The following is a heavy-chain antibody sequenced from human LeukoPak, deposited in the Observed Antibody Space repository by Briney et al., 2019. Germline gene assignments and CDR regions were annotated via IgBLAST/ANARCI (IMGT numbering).Heavy chain of an antibody. CDR1: GFTFSSYA. D-gene: IGHD5-12*01. CDR2: ISYDGSNK. Sequence: PGGSLRLSCAASGFTFSSYAMHWVRQAPGKGLEWVAVISYDGSNKYYADSVKGRFTISRDNSKNTLYLQMNSLRAEDTAVYYCATVRDIADFDYWGQGTLVTVSS. CDR3: ATVRDIADFDY. J-gene: IGHJ4*02. V-gene: IGHV3-30-3*01.